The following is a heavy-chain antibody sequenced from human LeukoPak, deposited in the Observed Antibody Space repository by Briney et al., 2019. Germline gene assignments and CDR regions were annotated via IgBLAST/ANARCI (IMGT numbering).Heavy chain of an antibody. CDR1: GFTFSRYW. CDR3: VRGLSGCWYWFDP. CDR2: INPDGSTT. V-gene: IGHV3-74*01. D-gene: IGHD3-22*01. Sequence: GGSLRLSCAASGFTFSRYWIHWVRQAPGKGLEWVSRINPDGSTTTYADSAKGRFTISRDNAKKTVYLQMYRLRAEDTALYHCVRGLSGCWYWFDPLGQGTLVTVSS. J-gene: IGHJ5*02.